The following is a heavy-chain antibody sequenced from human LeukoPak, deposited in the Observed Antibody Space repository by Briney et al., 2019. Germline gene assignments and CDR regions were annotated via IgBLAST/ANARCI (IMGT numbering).Heavy chain of an antibody. CDR1: GFTFDDYA. V-gene: IGHV3-9*01. CDR2: ISWNSGSI. J-gene: IGHJ4*02. Sequence: PGRSLRLSCAASGFTFDDYAMHWVRQAPGKGLEWVSGISWNSGSIGYADSVKGRFTISRDNAKNSLYLQMNSLRAEDAALYYCAKGAGGSRSYGKDYYFDYWGQGTLVTVSS. D-gene: IGHD4-17*01. CDR3: AKGAGGSRSYGKDYYFDY.